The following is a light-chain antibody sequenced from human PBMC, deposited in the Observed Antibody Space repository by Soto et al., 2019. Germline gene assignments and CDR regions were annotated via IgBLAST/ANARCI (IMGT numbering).Light chain of an antibody. Sequence: DIQMTHSPSSLSASVGDRVTITFQASQDISNYLNWYQQKPGKAPKLLIYDASNLETGVPSRFSGSGSGTDFTFTISSLQPEDIATYYCQQYDNLPVTFGGGTKVDIK. J-gene: IGKJ4*01. CDR3: QQYDNLPVT. V-gene: IGKV1-33*01. CDR1: QDISNY. CDR2: DAS.